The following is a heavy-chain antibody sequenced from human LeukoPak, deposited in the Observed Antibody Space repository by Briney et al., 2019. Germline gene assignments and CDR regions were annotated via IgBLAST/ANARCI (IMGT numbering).Heavy chain of an antibody. D-gene: IGHD3/OR15-3a*01. V-gene: IGHV4-61*01. CDR1: GGSVSSDSYY. J-gene: IGHJ4*02. Sequence: SETLSLTCTVSGGSVSSDSYYWSWIRQPPGKGLEWIGYIYYSGSTNYNPSLKSRVTISLETSKNQFSLKLRSVTAAHTALYYCARAYDFCDYVDSWGQGILVTVSS. CDR2: IYYSGST. CDR3: ARAYDFCDYVDS.